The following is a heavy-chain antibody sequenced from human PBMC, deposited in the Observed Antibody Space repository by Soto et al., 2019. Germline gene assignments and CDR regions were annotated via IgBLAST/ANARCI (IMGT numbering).Heavy chain of an antibody. V-gene: IGHV1-8*01. CDR2: MNPNSGNT. CDR3: ARGLHRPGSYWDYYYYYMDV. CDR1: GYTFTSYD. D-gene: IGHD3-10*01. J-gene: IGHJ6*03. Sequence: ASVKVSCKASGYTFTSYDINWVRQATGQGLEWMGWMNPNSGNTGYAQKFQGRVTMTRNTSISTAYMELSSLRSEDTAVYYCARGLHRPGSYWDYYYYYMDVWGKGTTVTVSS.